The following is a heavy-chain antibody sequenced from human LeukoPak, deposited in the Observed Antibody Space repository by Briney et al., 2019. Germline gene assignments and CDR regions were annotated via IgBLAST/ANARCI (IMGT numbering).Heavy chain of an antibody. CDR2: FSSSSSTI. CDR1: GFTFSSYS. D-gene: IGHD2-15*01. CDR3: ARDDCSGGSCYSHY. Sequence: GGSLRLSCAASGFTFSSYSMNCVRQSPGKGLEWVSYFSSSSSTIYYAGSVKGRFTISRNNAKNSLYLQINSLRAEDTAVYYCARDDCSGGSCYSHYWGQGTLVTVSS. V-gene: IGHV3-48*04. J-gene: IGHJ4*02.